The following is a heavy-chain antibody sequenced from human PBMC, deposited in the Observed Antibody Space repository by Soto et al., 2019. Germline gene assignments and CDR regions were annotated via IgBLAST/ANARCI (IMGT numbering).Heavy chain of an antibody. CDR1: GFSLSTGRVG. J-gene: IGHJ6*02. D-gene: IGHD3-9*01. Sequence: SGPTLVHPTQTLTLTRTFSGFSLSTGRVGVGWIRQPPGKAPEWLALIYWNDDKRYSPSLNSRLTITKATSKHQVVLTMSNMAPVDTATDYCGCYNVLTRCPGYATHVWGPAPTATVSS. CDR3: GCYNVLTRCPGYATHV. CDR2: IYWNDDK. V-gene: IGHV2-5*01.